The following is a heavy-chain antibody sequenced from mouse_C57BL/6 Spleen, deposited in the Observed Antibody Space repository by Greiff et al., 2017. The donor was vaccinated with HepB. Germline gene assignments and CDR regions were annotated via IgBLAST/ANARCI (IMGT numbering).Heavy chain of an antibody. D-gene: IGHD2-4*01. CDR3: ARYDYDGYYAMDY. Sequence: VKLMESGPGLVQPSQSLSITCTVSGFSLTSYGVHWVRQSPGKGLEWLGVIWSGGSTDYNAAFISRLSISKDNSKSQVIFKMNSRQADNTAIYYCARYDYDGYYAMDYWGQGTSVTVSS. CDR1: GFSLTSYG. V-gene: IGHV2-2*01. J-gene: IGHJ4*01. CDR2: IWSGGST.